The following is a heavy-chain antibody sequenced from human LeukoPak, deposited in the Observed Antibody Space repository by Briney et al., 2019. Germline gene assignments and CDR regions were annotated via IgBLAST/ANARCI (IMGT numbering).Heavy chain of an antibody. CDR1: GFTFSSYT. V-gene: IGHV4-39*01. CDR3: ARHDFRTGYLYYFDF. CDR2: IYYSGRT. D-gene: IGHD3/OR15-3a*01. J-gene: IGHJ4*02. Sequence: GSLRLSCAASGFTFSSYTMNWVRQPPGKGLEWIGSIYYSGRTYYNPSLKSRVTISVDTSKNQFSLKLSSVTAADTAVYYCARHDFRTGYLYYFDFWGQGTLVTVSS.